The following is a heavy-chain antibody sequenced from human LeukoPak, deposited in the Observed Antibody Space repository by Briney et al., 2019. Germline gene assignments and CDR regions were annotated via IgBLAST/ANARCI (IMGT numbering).Heavy chain of an antibody. CDR1: GYTFTSYY. Sequence: ASVKVSCKASGYTFTSYYMHWVRQAPGQGLEWMGIISPSGGSTSYAQKFQGRVTMTRDMSTSIVYMELSSLRSEDTAVYYCARNACGGDCYSYFDYWGQGTLVTVSS. D-gene: IGHD2-21*02. CDR3: ARNACGGDCYSYFDY. V-gene: IGHV1-46*01. J-gene: IGHJ4*02. CDR2: ISPSGGST.